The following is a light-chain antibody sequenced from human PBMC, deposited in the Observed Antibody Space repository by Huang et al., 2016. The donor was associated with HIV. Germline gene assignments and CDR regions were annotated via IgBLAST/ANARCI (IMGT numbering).Light chain of an antibody. Sequence: EMVLTQSPGTLSLSPGERATLSCRASQSVSSSYLGWYQQKPGQSPRLLIYGTSSRATGIPDRFSGSGSGTDFTLTITVLQPEDFAVYYCQQYGSSLHTFGQGTKVEIK. CDR1: QSVSSSY. J-gene: IGKJ2*01. CDR3: QQYGSSLHT. V-gene: IGKV3-20*01. CDR2: GTS.